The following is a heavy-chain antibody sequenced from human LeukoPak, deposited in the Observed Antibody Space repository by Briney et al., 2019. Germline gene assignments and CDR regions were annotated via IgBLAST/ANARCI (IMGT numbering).Heavy chain of an antibody. CDR1: GGSFSGYY. CDR2: INHSGST. J-gene: IGHJ4*02. CDR3: AREGSGSYYNTH. D-gene: IGHD3-10*01. V-gene: IGHV4-34*01. Sequence: SETLSLTCAVYGGSFSGYYWSWIRQPPGRGLEWIGEINHSGSTNYNPSLKSRVTISVDTSKNQFSLKLSSVTAADTAVYYCAREGSGSYYNTHWGQGTLVTVSS.